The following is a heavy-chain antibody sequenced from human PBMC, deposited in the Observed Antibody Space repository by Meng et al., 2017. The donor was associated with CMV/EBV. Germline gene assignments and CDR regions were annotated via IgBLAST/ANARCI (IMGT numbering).Heavy chain of an antibody. CDR1: GFTFSSYA. J-gene: IGHJ4*02. V-gene: IGHV3-30*04. CDR2: ISYDGRNK. Sequence: GQWVGVGGGVVQPGRSLRLSCAASGFTFSSYAMHWVRQAPGKGLEWVAVISYDGRNKYYADSVKGRFTIYRDNSKNTLYLQMNSLRAEDTAVYYCARGDYFDYWGQGTLVTVSS. CDR3: ARGDYFDY.